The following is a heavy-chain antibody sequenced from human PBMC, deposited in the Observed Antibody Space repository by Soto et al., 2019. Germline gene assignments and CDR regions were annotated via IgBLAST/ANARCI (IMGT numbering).Heavy chain of an antibody. D-gene: IGHD1-1*01. V-gene: IGHV1-3*01. CDR2: INGGTGQT. Sequence: GGSVKVACKASGYSFTTPAMHWVRQAPGQSLEWMGWINGGTGQTKHSQRFQGRVNITRDTSARTAYLELSSLRSEDTAVYYCARGKGMEENYYYYAPDICGQGTPVTVS. CDR1: GYSFTTPA. CDR3: ARGKGMEENYYYYAPDI. J-gene: IGHJ6*02.